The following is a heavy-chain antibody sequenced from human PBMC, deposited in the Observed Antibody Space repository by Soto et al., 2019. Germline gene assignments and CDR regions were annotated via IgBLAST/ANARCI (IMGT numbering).Heavy chain of an antibody. V-gene: IGHV1-69*02. CDR3: ARGSTGDFGMDV. J-gene: IGHJ6*02. CDR1: GGTFSSYT. CDR2: IIPILGIA. Sequence: QVQLVQSGAEVKKPGSSVKVSCKAPGGTFSSYTISWVRQAPGQGLEWMGRIIPILGIANYAQKFQGRVTITADKSTSTAYMELSSLRSEDTAVYYCARGSTGDFGMDVWGQGTTVTVSS. D-gene: IGHD4-17*01.